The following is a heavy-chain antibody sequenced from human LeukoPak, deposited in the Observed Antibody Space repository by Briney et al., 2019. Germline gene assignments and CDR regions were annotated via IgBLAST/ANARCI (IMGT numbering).Heavy chain of an antibody. V-gene: IGHV3-66*01. J-gene: IGHJ4*02. CDR2: IYSGGST. CDR3: AKANWDDEYIFTN. CDR1: GFTVSSNY. D-gene: IGHD1-1*01. Sequence: GGSLRLSCEASGFTVSSNYMSWVRQAPGKGLEWVSIIYSGGSTYYADSVKGRFTISRDNSKSTLYLQMNNLRAEDTAVYYCAKANWDDEYIFTNWGQGTLVTVSS.